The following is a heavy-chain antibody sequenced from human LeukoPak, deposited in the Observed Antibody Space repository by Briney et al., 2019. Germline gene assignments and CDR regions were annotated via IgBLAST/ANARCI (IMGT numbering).Heavy chain of an antibody. CDR3: ARLLHYYDSSGYSYVGSPDY. Sequence: GGSLRLSCAASGFTFSDYWMNWVRQAPGKGLEWVANIKQDGSEKYYVDSVKGRFTISRDNAKISLYLQMNSLRAEDTAVYYCARLLHYYDSSGYSYVGSPDYWGQGTLLTVSS. CDR2: IKQDGSEK. J-gene: IGHJ4*02. CDR1: GFTFSDYW. V-gene: IGHV3-7*01. D-gene: IGHD3-22*01.